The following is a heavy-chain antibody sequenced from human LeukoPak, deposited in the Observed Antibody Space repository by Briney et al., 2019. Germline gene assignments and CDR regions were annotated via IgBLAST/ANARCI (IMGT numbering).Heavy chain of an antibody. CDR3: ATEPYYYYYMDV. J-gene: IGHJ6*03. CDR2: IYTSGST. D-gene: IGHD1-14*01. Sequence: SEALSLTCTVSGGSISSYYWSWIRQPAGKGLEWIGRIYTSGSTNYNPSLKSRVTISVDTSKNQFSLKLSSVTAADTAVYYCATEPYYYYYMDVWGKGTTVTVSS. V-gene: IGHV4-4*07. CDR1: GGSISSYY.